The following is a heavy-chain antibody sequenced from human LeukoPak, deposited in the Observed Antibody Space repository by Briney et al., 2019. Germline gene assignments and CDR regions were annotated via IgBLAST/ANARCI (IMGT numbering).Heavy chain of an antibody. D-gene: IGHD3-22*01. V-gene: IGHV4-59*08. Sequence: SGTLSLTCTVSGGSISSYYWSWILQPPGKGPEWIGYVYYSGSTKSNPSLKSRVTISVDTSKNQFSMKLSSVTAADTAVYYCARLDYYDSSGHIDYWGQGTLVTVSS. CDR2: VYYSGST. J-gene: IGHJ4*02. CDR3: ARLDYYDSSGHIDY. CDR1: GGSISSYY.